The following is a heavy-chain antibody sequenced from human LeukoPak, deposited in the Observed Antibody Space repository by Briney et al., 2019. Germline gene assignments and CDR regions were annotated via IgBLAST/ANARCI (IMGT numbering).Heavy chain of an antibody. D-gene: IGHD6-19*01. J-gene: IGHJ4*02. CDR2: INDSGST. V-gene: IGHV4-34*01. Sequence: SETLSLTCAVYGGSLSSYYWSGIRQPPGKGLEWIGEINDSGSTNYSPSLKSRVSISLDTSKNQFSLILRSVTAADTAIYYCARRMYDIGWVLDYWGQGALVTVSS. CDR3: ARRMYDIGWVLDY. CDR1: GGSLSSYY.